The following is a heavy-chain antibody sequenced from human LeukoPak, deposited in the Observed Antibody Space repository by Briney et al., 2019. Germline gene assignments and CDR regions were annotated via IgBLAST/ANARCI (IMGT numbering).Heavy chain of an antibody. CDR3: ARGRGYYDSSGYYYFDY. CDR2: ISSSSSTI. CDR1: GFTFSSYS. D-gene: IGHD3-22*01. V-gene: IGHV3-48*01. J-gene: IGHJ4*02. Sequence: GGSLGLSCAASGFTFSSYSMNWVRQAPGKGLEWVSYISSSSSTIYYADSVKGRFTISRDNAKNSLYLQMNSLRAEDTAVYYCARGRGYYDSSGYYYFDYWGQGTLVTVSS.